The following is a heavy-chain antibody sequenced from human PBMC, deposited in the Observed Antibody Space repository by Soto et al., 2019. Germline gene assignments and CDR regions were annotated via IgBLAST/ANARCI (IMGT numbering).Heavy chain of an antibody. CDR2: INAGYGNT. J-gene: IGHJ4*02. CDR3: ARDTGDGIFDF. D-gene: IGHD7-27*01. Sequence: GASVKVTCKARGYTFSSYSMHWVLQAPGQRLEWMGWINAGYGNTKSSQKFQDRVTISRDTSASTAYMELTSLRSEDTAVYYCARDTGDGIFDFWGQGTLVTVSS. CDR1: GYTFSSYS. V-gene: IGHV1-3*01.